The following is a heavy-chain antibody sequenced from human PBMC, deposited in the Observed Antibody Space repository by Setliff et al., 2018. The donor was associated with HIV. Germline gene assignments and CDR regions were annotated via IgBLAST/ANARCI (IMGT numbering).Heavy chain of an antibody. CDR2: IDREGSET. J-gene: IGHJ6*02. D-gene: IGHD3-10*01. CDR3: ARKFRPGHGVDV. CDR1: GFTFSSYW. V-gene: IGHV3-7*01. Sequence: PGGSLRLSCAASGFTFSSYWMHWVRQAPGKGLEWVANIDREGSETNYVDSVKGRFTISRDNARSSMYLQMNSLRAEDTAIYYCARKFRPGHGVDVWGQGTTVTVSS.